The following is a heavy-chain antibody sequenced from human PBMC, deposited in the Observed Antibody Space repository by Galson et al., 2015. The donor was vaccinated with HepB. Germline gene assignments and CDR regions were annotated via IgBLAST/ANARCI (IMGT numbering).Heavy chain of an antibody. D-gene: IGHD3-3*01. CDR1: GFTFSNYA. CDR3: AKYDLWNGYYVGDVYNYYYYSLDV. J-gene: IGHJ6*02. Sequence: SLRLSCAVSGFTFSNYAMSWVRQAPGKGLECVSVISSGTGRTYYADPVRGRFTISRDNSKNTLNLQMNSLRAEDTAVYYCAKYDLWNGYYVGDVYNYYYYSLDVWGQGTTVTVSS. CDR2: ISSGTGRT. V-gene: IGHV3-23*01.